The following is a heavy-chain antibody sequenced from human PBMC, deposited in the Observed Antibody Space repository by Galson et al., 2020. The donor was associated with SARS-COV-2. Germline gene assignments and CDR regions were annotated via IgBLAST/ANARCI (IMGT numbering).Heavy chain of an antibody. CDR3: ARDHGATDYYYGMDV. Sequence: ALHGESLKISCAASGFTFSRNWMHWVRQAPGEGLVWVSRINSYGSSTNYADSVKGRFTISRDNAKNTLYLQMNSLRVEDTAVYYCARDHGATDYYYGMDVWGQGTTVTVSS. CDR2: INSYGSST. V-gene: IGHV3-74*01. CDR1: GFTFSRNW. J-gene: IGHJ6*02. D-gene: IGHD3-10*01.